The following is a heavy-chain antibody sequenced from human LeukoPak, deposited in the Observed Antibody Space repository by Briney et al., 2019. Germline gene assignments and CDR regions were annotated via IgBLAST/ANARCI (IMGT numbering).Heavy chain of an antibody. CDR3: ASGQGWLTDH. Sequence: SQTLSLTCAVSGGSISSGGYSWSWIRQPPGKGLEWIGYIYHSGSTYYNPSLKSRVTISLDTSKNQFFLQLSSVTAADTAVYHCASGQGWLTDHWGRGTLVAVSS. V-gene: IGHV4-30-2*02. D-gene: IGHD5-12*01. J-gene: IGHJ5*02. CDR2: IYHSGST. CDR1: GGSISSGGYS.